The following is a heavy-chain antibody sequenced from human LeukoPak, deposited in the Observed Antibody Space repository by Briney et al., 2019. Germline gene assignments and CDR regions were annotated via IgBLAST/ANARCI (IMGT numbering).Heavy chain of an antibody. CDR2: INWNGGST. V-gene: IGHV3-20*04. Sequence: PGGSLRLSCAASGFTFDDYGVSWVRQAPGKGLEWVSGINWNGGSTGYADSVKVRFTISRDNAKNSLYLQMNSLRAEDTALYYCARGHCSSTSCPVDYWGQGTLVTVSS. D-gene: IGHD2-2*01. CDR1: GFTFDDYG. CDR3: ARGHCSSTSCPVDY. J-gene: IGHJ4*02.